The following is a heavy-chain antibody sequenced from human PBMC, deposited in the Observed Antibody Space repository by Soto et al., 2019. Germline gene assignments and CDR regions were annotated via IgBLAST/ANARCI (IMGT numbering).Heavy chain of an antibody. CDR2: ISSSSSYI. CDR3: AGDCSGCSCYGSHLPLFAP. D-gene: IGHD2-15*01. J-gene: IGHJ5*02. V-gene: IGHV3-21*01. CDR1: GFTFSSYS. Sequence: PGGSLRLSCAASGFTFSSYSMNWVRQAPGKGLEWVSSISSSSSYIYYADSVKGRFTISRDNAKNSLYLQMNSLRAEDTAVYYCAGDCSGCSCYGSHLPLFAPWGQGTLVTVSS.